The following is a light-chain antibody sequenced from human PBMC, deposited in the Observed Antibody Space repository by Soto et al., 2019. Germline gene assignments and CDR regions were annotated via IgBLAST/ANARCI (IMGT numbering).Light chain of an antibody. Sequence: DIQMTQSPSTLSASVGDRVTITCRAGQYISSWLAWYQQKPGKAPKLLIYDAYSLESGVPSTFSGSRSGTEFTLTISSLQPDDFATYYCQQYEGYPYTFGPGTKLEIK. CDR2: DAY. J-gene: IGKJ2*01. CDR1: QYISSW. CDR3: QQYEGYPYT. V-gene: IGKV1-5*01.